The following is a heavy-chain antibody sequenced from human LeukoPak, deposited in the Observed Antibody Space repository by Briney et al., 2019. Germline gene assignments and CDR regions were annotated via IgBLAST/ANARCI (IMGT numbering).Heavy chain of an antibody. CDR2: IYPGDSDT. D-gene: IGHD6-13*01. CDR3: ARHRDRRSWSGMDV. Sequence: GESLKISCKGSGYSFINYWIAWVRQMPGQGLEWMGIIYPGDSDTRYSPSFQGQVTISADKSISTAYLQWSSLKASDTAIYYCARHRDRRSWSGMDVWGQGTTVTVSS. CDR1: GYSFINYW. J-gene: IGHJ6*02. V-gene: IGHV5-51*01.